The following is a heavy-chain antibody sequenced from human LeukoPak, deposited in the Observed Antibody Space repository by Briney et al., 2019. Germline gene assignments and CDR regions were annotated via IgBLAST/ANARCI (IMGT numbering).Heavy chain of an antibody. Sequence: PGGSLRLSCAASGFTFSSYSMNWVRQAPGKGLEWVSAISGSGGSTYYADSVKGRFTISRDNSKNTLYLQMNSLRAEDTAVYYCAKGDFWSASRASVVGYWGQGTLVTVSS. V-gene: IGHV3-23*01. CDR2: ISGSGGST. J-gene: IGHJ4*02. D-gene: IGHD3-3*01. CDR1: GFTFSSYS. CDR3: AKGDFWSASRASVVGY.